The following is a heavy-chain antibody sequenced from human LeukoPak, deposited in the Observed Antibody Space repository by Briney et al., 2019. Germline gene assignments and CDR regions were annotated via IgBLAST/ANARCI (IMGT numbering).Heavy chain of an antibody. J-gene: IGHJ4*02. CDR2: ISYDGSNK. CDR1: GFTFSSYA. Sequence: GGSLRLSCAASGFTFSSYAMHWVRQAPGKGLEWVAVISYDGSNKYYADSVKGRYTISRDNSKNTLYLQMNSLRAEDTAVYYCGSGSNGDYWGQGTLVTVSS. V-gene: IGHV3-30-3*01. CDR3: GSGSNGDY. D-gene: IGHD1-26*01.